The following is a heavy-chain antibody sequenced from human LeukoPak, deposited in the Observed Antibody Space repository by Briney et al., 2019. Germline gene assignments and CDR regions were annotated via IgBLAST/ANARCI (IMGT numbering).Heavy chain of an antibody. J-gene: IGHJ4*02. CDR1: GFNFNNFW. CDR2: ISSDGTRT. Sequence: PGGSLRLSCASYGFNFNNFWMHWVRQAPGKGLVWVSRISSDGTRTDYADFVKGRFTISRDNAKNTLYLQMDSLRAEDTAVYYCARESMIMFWDWGQGTLVTVSS. V-gene: IGHV3-74*01. D-gene: IGHD3-16*01. CDR3: ARESMIMFWD.